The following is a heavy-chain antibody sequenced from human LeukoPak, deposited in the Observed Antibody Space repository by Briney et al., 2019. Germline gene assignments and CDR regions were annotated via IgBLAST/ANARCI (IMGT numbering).Heavy chain of an antibody. J-gene: IGHJ4*02. D-gene: IGHD2-2*01. CDR3: AKAGVEYQLLYFDY. Sequence: GGSLRLSCAASGFTFSGYAMSWVRQAPGKGLEWVSAISGSGGSTYYADSVKGRFTISRDNSKNTLYLQMNSLRAEDTAVYYCAKAGVEYQLLYFDYWGQGTLVTVSS. V-gene: IGHV3-23*01. CDR2: ISGSGGST. CDR1: GFTFSGYA.